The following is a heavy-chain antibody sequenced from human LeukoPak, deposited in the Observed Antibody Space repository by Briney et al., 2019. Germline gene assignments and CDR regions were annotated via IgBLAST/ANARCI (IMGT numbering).Heavy chain of an antibody. Sequence: GGSLRLSCAASGFTFNTYAMGWVRQAPGKGLEWVSTISDNGAATYYADSVKGRFTISRDNSKDTLYLQMNFLRAEDTAVFYCAKDERSGSWFDYWGQGTLVTVSS. V-gene: IGHV3-23*01. CDR2: ISDNGAAT. D-gene: IGHD6-25*01. J-gene: IGHJ5*01. CDR3: AKDERSGSWFDY. CDR1: GFTFNTYA.